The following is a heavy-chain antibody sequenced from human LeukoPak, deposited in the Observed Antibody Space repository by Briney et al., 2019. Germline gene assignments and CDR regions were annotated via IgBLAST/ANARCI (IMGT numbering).Heavy chain of an antibody. CDR1: GYTLTELS. CDR3: ARNWGAGHPINFDY. Sequence: ASVKVSCKVSGYTLTELSMHWVRQAPGKGLEWMGGFDPEDGETIYAQKFQGRVTMTTDTSTNTAYMDLRRLRSDDTAVYYCARNWGAGHPINFDYWGQGTLVTVSS. CDR2: FDPEDGET. J-gene: IGHJ4*02. V-gene: IGHV1-24*01. D-gene: IGHD3-16*01.